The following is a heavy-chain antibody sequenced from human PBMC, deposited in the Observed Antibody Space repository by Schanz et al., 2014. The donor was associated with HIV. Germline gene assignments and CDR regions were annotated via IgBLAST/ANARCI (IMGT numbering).Heavy chain of an antibody. J-gene: IGHJ5*02. CDR1: NESFSGYY. CDR3: ARGVRRDCRTPDCNTGWFDP. Sequence: QVQLQQWGAGLLKPSETLSLTCAVYNESFSGYYWSWIRQPPGQGLEWIGEINHSGSTNYSPSLKSRFTISVDAPKRQFSPTRASVPAADTAVYYCARGVRRDCRTPDCNTGWFDPWGQGTLVTVSS. D-gene: IGHD2-15*01. V-gene: IGHV4-34*02. CDR2: INHSGST.